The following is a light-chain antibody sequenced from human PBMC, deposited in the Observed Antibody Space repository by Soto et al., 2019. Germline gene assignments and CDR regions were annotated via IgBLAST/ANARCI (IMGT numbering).Light chain of an antibody. CDR1: QSFRGL. V-gene: IGKV3-11*01. J-gene: IGKJ5*01. CDR2: DAY. Sequence: EVVLPQSPATLSLSPGERATLSCRASQSFRGLLAWYQQKPGQAPRLLIYDAYNRATGIPPRFSGSGSGTDFTLTISSLEPEDSAVYYCQQRHMWPITFGQGTRLEIK. CDR3: QQRHMWPIT.